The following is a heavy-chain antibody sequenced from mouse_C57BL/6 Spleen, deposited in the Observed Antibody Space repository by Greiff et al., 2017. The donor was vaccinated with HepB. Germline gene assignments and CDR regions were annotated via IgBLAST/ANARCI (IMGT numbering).Heavy chain of an antibody. J-gene: IGHJ4*01. Sequence: EVMLVESGEGLVKPGGSLKLSCAASGFTFSSYAMSWVRQTPEKRLEWVAYISSGGDYIYYADTVKGRFTISRDNARNTLYLQMSSLKSEDTAMYYCTRDRGNPYAMDYWGQGTSVTVSS. V-gene: IGHV5-9-1*02. D-gene: IGHD2-1*01. CDR3: TRDRGNPYAMDY. CDR2: ISSGGDYI. CDR1: GFTFSSYA.